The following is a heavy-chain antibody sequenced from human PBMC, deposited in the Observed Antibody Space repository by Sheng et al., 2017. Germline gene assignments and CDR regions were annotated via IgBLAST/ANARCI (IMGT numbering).Heavy chain of an antibody. Sequence: QVQLQQWGAGLLKPSETLSLTCAVYGGSFSGYYWSWIRQPPGKGLEWIGEINHSGSTNYNPSLKSRVTISVDTSKNQFSLKLSSVTAADTAVYYCARGTVVVPAATSYYFDYWGQGTPGHRLL. CDR1: GGSFSGYY. CDR2: INHSGST. CDR3: ARGTVVVPAATSYYFDY. J-gene: IGHJ4*02. V-gene: IGHV4-34*01. D-gene: IGHD2-2*01.